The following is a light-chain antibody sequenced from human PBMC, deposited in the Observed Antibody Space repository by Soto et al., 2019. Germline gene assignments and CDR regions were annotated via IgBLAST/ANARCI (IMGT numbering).Light chain of an antibody. CDR2: YDD. CDR3: ATWDDSLNGYV. J-gene: IGLJ1*01. V-gene: IGLV1-36*01. Sequence: QSVLTQPPSVSEAPRQRVTISCSGSSSNIGNNGVNWYQQLPGKAPKLLIYYDDLKPSGVSDRFSGSKSGTSASLAISGLQSEDEADYYCATWDDSLNGYVFGIGTKVNVL. CDR1: SSNIGNNG.